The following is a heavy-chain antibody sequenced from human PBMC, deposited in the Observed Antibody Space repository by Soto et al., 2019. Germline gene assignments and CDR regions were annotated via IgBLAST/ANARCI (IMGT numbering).Heavy chain of an antibody. Sequence: SGTLSLTCTVSGGSGSIGDYLWSCLRQRPGKGLEWIGYIHDSGNTYYNPSLKSRVTISLDTSKNQFSMKVTSMTAADTAVYFCARARGGDSGDYASLFDRWGQGNLVTVSS. CDR2: IHDSGNT. D-gene: IGHD4-17*01. CDR1: GGSGSIGDYL. CDR3: ARARGGDSGDYASLFDR. V-gene: IGHV4-30-4*01. J-gene: IGHJ5*02.